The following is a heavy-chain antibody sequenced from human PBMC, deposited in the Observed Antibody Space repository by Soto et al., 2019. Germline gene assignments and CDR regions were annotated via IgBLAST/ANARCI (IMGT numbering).Heavy chain of an antibody. J-gene: IGHJ4*02. CDR3: ESSLLVGYGLEGESD. CDR1: GYTFTSYG. V-gene: IGHV1-18*01. CDR2: ISAYNGNT. D-gene: IGHD5-18*01. Sequence: QVQLVQSGAEVKKPGASVKVSCKASGYTFTSYGISWVRQAPGQGLEWMGWISAYNGNTNYAQKLQGRVTMTTDTTTSTAYMELRRLISDDTAVYYCESSLLVGYGLEGESDWGQGTLVTVSS.